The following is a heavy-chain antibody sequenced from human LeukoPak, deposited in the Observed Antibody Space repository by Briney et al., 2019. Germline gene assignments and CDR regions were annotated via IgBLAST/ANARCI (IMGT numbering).Heavy chain of an antibody. CDR3: ARADRDGYKPELGMDV. CDR2: ISYDGSSK. D-gene: IGHD5-24*01. Sequence: GRSLRLSCAASGFTFSSYAMHWVRQAPGKGLEWVAVISYDGSSKYYADSVKGRFTISRDNSKNTLYLQMNSLGAEDTAVYYCARADRDGYKPELGMDVWGQGTTVTVSS. J-gene: IGHJ6*02. V-gene: IGHV3-30-3*01. CDR1: GFTFSSYA.